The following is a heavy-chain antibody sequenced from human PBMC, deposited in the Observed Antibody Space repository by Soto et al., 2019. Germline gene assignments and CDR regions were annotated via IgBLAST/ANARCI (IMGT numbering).Heavy chain of an antibody. V-gene: IGHV3-23*01. CDR1: VFTFSSYS. CDR3: AKKVNSGSGSQYFDY. CDR2: FRAGGDDGTT. D-gene: IGHD3-10*01. J-gene: IGHJ4*02. Sequence: PGGSLRLSCVASVFTFSSYSMSCVRHSPGKWLEWVSGFRAGGDDGTTYYADSVKGRFTISRDNSKNTLFLQMNSLRAEDTAIYYCAKKVNSGSGSQYFDYFGQATLFTVSS.